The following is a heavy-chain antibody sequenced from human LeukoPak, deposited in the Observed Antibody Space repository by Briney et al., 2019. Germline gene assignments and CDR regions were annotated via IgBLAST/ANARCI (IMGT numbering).Heavy chain of an antibody. J-gene: IGHJ4*02. CDR2: ISSSGSTI. Sequence: PGGSLRLSCAASGFTFSDYYMSWIRQAPGKGLEWVSYISSSGSTIYYADSVKGRFTISRDNAKNSLYLQMNSLRAEDTTVYYCASYVATAPYFDYWGQGTLVTVSS. D-gene: IGHD5-18*01. CDR3: ASYVATAPYFDY. CDR1: GFTFSDYY. V-gene: IGHV3-11*01.